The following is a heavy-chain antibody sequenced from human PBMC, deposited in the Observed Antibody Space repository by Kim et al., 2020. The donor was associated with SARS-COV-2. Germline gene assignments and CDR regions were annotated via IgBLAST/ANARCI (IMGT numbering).Heavy chain of an antibody. V-gene: IGHV1-3*01. CDR1: GYTFTSYA. CDR3: ARDIMPTPVLLWFGELFV. D-gene: IGHD3-10*01. Sequence: ASVKVSCKASGYTFTSYAMHWVRQAPGQRLEWMGWINAGNGNTKYSQKFQGRVTITRDTSASTAYMELSSLRSEDTAVYYCARDIMPTPVLLWFGELFVWGQGTLVTVSS. CDR2: INAGNGNT. J-gene: IGHJ4*02.